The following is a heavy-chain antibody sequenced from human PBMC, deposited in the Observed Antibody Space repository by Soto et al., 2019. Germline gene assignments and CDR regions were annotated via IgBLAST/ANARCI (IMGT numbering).Heavy chain of an antibody. CDR1: GFSLSTSGVG. V-gene: IGHV2-5*01. CDR2: IYWNDDK. CDR3: AHRLPIIAAAGTGWFDP. D-gene: IGHD6-13*01. J-gene: IGHJ5*02. Sequence: QITLKESGPTLVKPTQTLTLTCTFSGFSLSTSGVGVGWIRQPPGKALEWLALIYWNDDKRYSPSLKSRLTITKDTSKNQVVLTMTNMDPVDTATYYCAHRLPIIAAAGTGWFDPWGQGTLVTVSS.